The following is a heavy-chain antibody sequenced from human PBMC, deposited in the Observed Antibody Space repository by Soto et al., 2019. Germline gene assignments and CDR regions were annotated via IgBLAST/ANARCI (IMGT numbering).Heavy chain of an antibody. D-gene: IGHD2-8*01. CDR1: GLIFSSSW. CDR2: IKQDGSER. J-gene: IGHJ1*01. CDR3: VILSRLAN. V-gene: IGHV3-7*05. Sequence: PGESLRISCEASGLIFSSSWMSWVRQAPGKGLEGVANIKQDGSERNYLVSVKGRFTISRDNAKNSLYLLMDSLRAEDTGVYYCVILSRLANSDQYTLATVSS.